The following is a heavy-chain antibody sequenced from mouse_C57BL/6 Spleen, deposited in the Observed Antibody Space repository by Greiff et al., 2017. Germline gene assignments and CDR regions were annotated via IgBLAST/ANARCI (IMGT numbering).Heavy chain of an antibody. D-gene: IGHD1-1*01. Sequence: QVQLKESGPGLVQPSQSLSITCTVSGFSLTSYGVHWVRQSPGKGLEWLGVIWSGGSTDYYAAFISRLSISKDNSKSQVFFKMNSLQADDTAIYYCARNRITTVVLDDWGQGTTLTVSS. CDR3: ARNRITTVVLDD. CDR1: GFSLTSYG. V-gene: IGHV2-2*01. J-gene: IGHJ2*01. CDR2: IWSGGST.